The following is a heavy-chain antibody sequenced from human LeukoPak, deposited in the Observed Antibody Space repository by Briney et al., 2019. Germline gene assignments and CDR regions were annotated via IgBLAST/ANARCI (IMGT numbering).Heavy chain of an antibody. D-gene: IGHD1-26*01. V-gene: IGHV4-38-2*02. CDR1: GYSMSSGYY. CDR3: ARDRGSYYSPYWYFDL. CDR2: IYHSGST. J-gene: IGHJ2*01. Sequence: MTSETLSLTCTVSGYSMSSGYYWGWIRQPPGKGLEWIGSIYHSGSTYYNPSLKSRLTISVDTSKNQFSLKLSSVTAADTAVYYCARDRGSYYSPYWYFDLWGRGTLVTVSS.